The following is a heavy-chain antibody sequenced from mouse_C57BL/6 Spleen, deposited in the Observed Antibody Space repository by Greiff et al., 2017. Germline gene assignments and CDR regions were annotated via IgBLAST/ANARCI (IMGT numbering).Heavy chain of an antibody. CDR3: ARYHFDY. Sequence: QVQLQQPGAGLVKPGASVKLSCKASGYTFTSYWMHWVKQRPGQGLEWIGMIHPNSGSTNSNEKFKSKAKLTVDKSSSTAIMQHSTLTYEDTAVYYCARYHFDYWGQGTTLTVSS. CDR1: GYTFTSYW. V-gene: IGHV1-64*01. J-gene: IGHJ2*01. CDR2: IHPNSGST.